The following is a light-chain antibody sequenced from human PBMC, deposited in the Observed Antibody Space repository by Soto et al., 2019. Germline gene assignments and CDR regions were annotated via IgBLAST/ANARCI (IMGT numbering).Light chain of an antibody. CDR1: QSVSRN. J-gene: IGKJ1*01. CDR2: GAS. V-gene: IGKV3-15*01. Sequence: EIVMTQSPATLSVSPGERATLSCRASQSVSRNLAWFQQKPGQAPRLLIYGASTRATGIPVRFSGSGSGTEFTLTISSLQSEDFAVYSCQQYNDRPGTCGQGTKVEIK. CDR3: QQYNDRPGT.